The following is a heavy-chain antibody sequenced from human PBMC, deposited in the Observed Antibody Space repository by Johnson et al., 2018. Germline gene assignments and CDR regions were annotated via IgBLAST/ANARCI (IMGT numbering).Heavy chain of an antibody. J-gene: IGHJ6*02. CDR3: ARARSWGIQLYYYYYGMDV. Sequence: EVQLLESGGGVVRPGGSXRLSCAASGFTFDDYGMSWVRQAPGKGLEWVSGINWNGGSTGYADSVKGRFTIPRDNAKNSLYLQMNSLRAEDTAVYYCARARSWGIQLYYYYYGMDVWGQGTTVTVSS. D-gene: IGHD5-18*01. CDR2: INWNGGST. CDR1: GFTFDDYG. V-gene: IGHV3-20*04.